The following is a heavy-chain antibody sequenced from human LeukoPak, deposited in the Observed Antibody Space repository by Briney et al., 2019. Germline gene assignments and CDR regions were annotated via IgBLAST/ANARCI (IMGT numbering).Heavy chain of an antibody. V-gene: IGHV1-2*06. CDR1: GYTFTDYY. J-gene: IGHJ4*02. D-gene: IGHD6-13*01. CDR3: AREIAATGAAVDY. Sequence: ASVKVSCKASGYTFTDYYIHWVRQAPRQGLEWMGRINCITGDTRSAQKSQGRVTMTRDTSISTAYMQLSSLRSDDTAVYYCAREIAATGAAVDYWGQGILVTVSS. CDR2: INCITGDT.